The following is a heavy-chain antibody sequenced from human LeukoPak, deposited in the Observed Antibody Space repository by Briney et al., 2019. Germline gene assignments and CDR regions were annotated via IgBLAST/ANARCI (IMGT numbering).Heavy chain of an antibody. Sequence: ASVNVSCKASGYTFTSYGISWVRQAPGQGLEWMGWISAYNGNTNYAQKLQGRVTMTTDTSTSTAYMELRSLRSDDTAVYYCARGYCSSGSCYFDYWGQGTLVTVSS. V-gene: IGHV1-18*01. J-gene: IGHJ4*02. CDR1: GYTFTSYG. D-gene: IGHD2-15*01. CDR3: ARGYCSSGSCYFDY. CDR2: ISAYNGNT.